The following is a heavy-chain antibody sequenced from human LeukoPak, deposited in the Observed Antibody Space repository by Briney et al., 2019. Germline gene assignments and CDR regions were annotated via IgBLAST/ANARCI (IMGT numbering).Heavy chain of an antibody. CDR1: GFTFSNYA. D-gene: IGHD3-3*01. CDR3: AKDGQYDFWSGYQFDP. V-gene: IGHV3-23*01. J-gene: IGHJ5*02. CDR2: ISGSADKT. Sequence: PGGSLRLSCAASGFTFSNYAMTWVRQAPGKGLEWVSAISGSADKTHYADSVKGRFTISRDNSKNTLYLQMNSLRAEDTAVYYCAKDGQYDFWSGYQFDPWGQGTLVTVSS.